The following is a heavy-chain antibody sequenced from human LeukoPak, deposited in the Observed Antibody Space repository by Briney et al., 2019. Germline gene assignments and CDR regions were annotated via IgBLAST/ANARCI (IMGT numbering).Heavy chain of an antibody. CDR3: AREGPITMVRGVPNWFDP. D-gene: IGHD3-10*01. CDR1: GFTFSSYG. V-gene: IGHV3-23*01. CDR2: ISGSGGST. Sequence: PGGSLRLSCAASGFTFSSYGMSWVRQAPGKGLEWVSAISGSGGSTYYADSVKGRFTISRDNAKNSLYLQMNSLRAEDTAVYYCAREGPITMVRGVPNWFDPWGQGTLVTVSS. J-gene: IGHJ5*02.